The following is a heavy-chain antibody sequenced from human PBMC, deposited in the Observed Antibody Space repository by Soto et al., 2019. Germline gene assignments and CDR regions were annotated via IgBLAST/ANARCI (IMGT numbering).Heavy chain of an antibody. D-gene: IGHD3-10*01. Sequence: QVQLQESGPGLVKPSETLSLPCTVSGGSISRYYWSWIRQPPGKGLEWIGYIYYRGSTNYNPSLKSRVTLSVDTSTTQFSLKLNSMTAADTAVYYCARHNYGSGSTYFDYWGQGTLVTVSS. J-gene: IGHJ4*02. CDR3: ARHNYGSGSTYFDY. CDR2: IYYRGST. CDR1: GGSISRYY. V-gene: IGHV4-59*08.